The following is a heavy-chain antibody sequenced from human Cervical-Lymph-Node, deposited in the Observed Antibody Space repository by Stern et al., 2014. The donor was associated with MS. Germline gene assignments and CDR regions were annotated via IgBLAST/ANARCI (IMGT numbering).Heavy chain of an antibody. CDR2: IIPIFGTA. CDR3: ARDEDFGLAHGMDV. J-gene: IGHJ6*02. CDR1: GGTFNNYG. V-gene: IGHV1-69*01. D-gene: IGHD3-10*01. Sequence: VQLLQSGAEVKKPGSSVKVSCKASGGTFNNYGLSWVRQAPGQGLEWMGGIIPIFGTANYAQSFQGRVTITADESTSTAYMELSSLRAEDTAVYYCARDEDFGLAHGMDVWGQGTTVTVSS.